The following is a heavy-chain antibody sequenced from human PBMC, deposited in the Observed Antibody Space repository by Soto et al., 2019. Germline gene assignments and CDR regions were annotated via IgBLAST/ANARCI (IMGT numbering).Heavy chain of an antibody. D-gene: IGHD2-15*01. CDR1: EFTFSDYA. CDR3: AKGTCGSCYDAFDI. V-gene: IGHV3-23*01. J-gene: IGHJ3*02. Sequence: GGSLRLSCAASEFTFSDYAMSWVRQAPGKGLEWVSSISDNGGTTYYADSVKGRFTISRDNSKNTLYLQMNSLRAEDTAVYYCAKGTCGSCYDAFDIWRQGTMVTVSS. CDR2: ISDNGGTT.